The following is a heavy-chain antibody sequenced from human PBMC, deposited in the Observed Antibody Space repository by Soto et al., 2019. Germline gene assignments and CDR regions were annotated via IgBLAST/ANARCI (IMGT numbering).Heavy chain of an antibody. D-gene: IGHD2-15*01. Sequence: EVQLVESGGGLVQPGGSLKLSCAASGFTFSGSAMHWVRQASGKGLEWVGRIRSKANSYATAYAASVKGRFTISRDDSKNTAYLQMNSLKTEDTAVYYCTRRCSGGSCYFGAFDIWGQGTMVTVSS. V-gene: IGHV3-73*02. CDR1: GFTFSGSA. CDR2: IRSKANSYAT. J-gene: IGHJ3*02. CDR3: TRRCSGGSCYFGAFDI.